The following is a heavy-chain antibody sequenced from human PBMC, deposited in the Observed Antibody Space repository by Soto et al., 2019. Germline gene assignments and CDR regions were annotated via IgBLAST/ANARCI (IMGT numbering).Heavy chain of an antibody. Sequence: GESLKISCKGSGYSFTSYWISWVRQMPGKGLEWMGRIDPSDSYTNYSPSFQGHVTISADKSISTAYLQWSSLTASDTAMYYCARHRSWKAVYYGMDVWGQGTTVTVSS. V-gene: IGHV5-10-1*01. CDR3: ARHRSWKAVYYGMDV. D-gene: IGHD1-1*01. CDR1: GYSFTSYW. J-gene: IGHJ6*02. CDR2: IDPSDSYT.